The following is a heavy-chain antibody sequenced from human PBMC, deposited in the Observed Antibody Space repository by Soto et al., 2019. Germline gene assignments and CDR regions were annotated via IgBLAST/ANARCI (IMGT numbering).Heavy chain of an antibody. D-gene: IGHD6-13*01. J-gene: IGHJ4*02. CDR1: GFTFSSYW. CDR2: INSDGSST. Sequence: PGGSMRLSCAASGFTFSSYWIHWVRQAPGKGLVWVSRINSDGSSTSYADSVKGRFTISRDNAKNTLYLQMNSLRAEDTAVYYCARDRRYSSNQPDYWGQGTLVTVSS. V-gene: IGHV3-74*01. CDR3: ARDRRYSSNQPDY.